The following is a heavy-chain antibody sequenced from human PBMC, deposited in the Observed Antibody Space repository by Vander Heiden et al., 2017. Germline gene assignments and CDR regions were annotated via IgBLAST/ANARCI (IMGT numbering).Heavy chain of an antibody. CDR3: TRDRGYGSGSSPVDV. V-gene: IGHV3-49*05. J-gene: IGHJ6*02. CDR1: GFTYGDYA. CDR2: IRSKAYGGTT. Sequence: EVQLVESGGGLVKPGRSLRLSCTASGFTYGDYAMSWFRQAPGKGLEWVGFIRSKAYGGTTEYAASVKGRFTISRDDSKSIAYLQMNSLKTEDTAVYYCTRDRGYGSGSSPVDVWGQGTTVTVSS. D-gene: IGHD3-10*01.